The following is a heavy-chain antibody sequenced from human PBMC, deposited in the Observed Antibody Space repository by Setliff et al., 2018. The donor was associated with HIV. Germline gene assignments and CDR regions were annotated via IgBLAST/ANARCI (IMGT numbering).Heavy chain of an antibody. CDR2: ITDSGSKI. V-gene: IGHV3-23*01. Sequence: GGSLRLSCVGSDFTFSNSAMSWVRQAPGKGLEWVSTITDSGSKIPYVDSVKGRFTISRDNSKNSLYLQMDSLRPEDTAVYYCAALSLRTNSVYGIISTRFDPWGQGTLVTVSS. CDR1: DFTFSNSA. CDR3: AALSLRTNSVYGIISTRFDP. J-gene: IGHJ5*02. D-gene: IGHD2-8*01.